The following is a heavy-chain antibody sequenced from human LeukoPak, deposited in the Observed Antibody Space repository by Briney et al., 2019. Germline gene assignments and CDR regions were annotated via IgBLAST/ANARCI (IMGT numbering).Heavy chain of an antibody. D-gene: IGHD6-19*01. Sequence: RSGGSLRLSCAASGFTFSSYWMSWVRQAPGKGLEWVANIKQDGSEKYYVDSVKGRFTIPRDNAKSSVYLQMNSLRDEDTAVYYCARLRRSSGWAFDYWGQETLVTVSS. J-gene: IGHJ4*02. CDR2: IKQDGSEK. V-gene: IGHV3-7*01. CDR1: GFTFSSYW. CDR3: ARLRRSSGWAFDY.